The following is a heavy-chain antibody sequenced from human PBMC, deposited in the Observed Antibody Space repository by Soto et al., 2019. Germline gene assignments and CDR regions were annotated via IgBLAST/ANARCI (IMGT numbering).Heavy chain of an antibody. CDR2: IYYSGST. CDR1: GGSISSYY. V-gene: IGHV4-59*01. J-gene: IGHJ3*02. Sequence: PSETLSLTCTVSGGSISSYYWSWIRQPPGKGLEWIGYIYYSGSTNYNPSLKSRVTISVDTSKNQFSLKLSSVTAADTAVYYCARSGGPHAFDIWGQGTMVTISS. D-gene: IGHD3-10*01. CDR3: ARSGGPHAFDI.